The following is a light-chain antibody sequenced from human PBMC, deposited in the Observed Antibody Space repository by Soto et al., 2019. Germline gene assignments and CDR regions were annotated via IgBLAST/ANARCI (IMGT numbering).Light chain of an antibody. Sequence: DIQMTQSPSSVSASVGDRVTVTCRASQAISTWLAWYQQRPGKAPTLLIYAASILHSGVPSGFSGTGSGTHYTSTISGLQSADFATDYCQQADSIQLTFPPGPTV. J-gene: IGKJ3*01. CDR3: QQADSIQLT. V-gene: IGKV1-12*01. CDR1: QAISTW. CDR2: AAS.